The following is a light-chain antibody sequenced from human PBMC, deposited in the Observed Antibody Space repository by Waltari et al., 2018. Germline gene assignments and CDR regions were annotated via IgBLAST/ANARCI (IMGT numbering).Light chain of an antibody. CDR2: AKS. CDR3: QQRHNWPLT. Sequence: EIVLTQSPATLSLSPGERATLSCRPSQSVRVYLAWYQQKPGQAPRLLIYAKSNRASGTPDRFRGSGAGTDVSLSISSLEPEDFAVYYCQQRHNWPLTFGGGTKVEIK. CDR1: QSVRVY. J-gene: IGKJ4*01. V-gene: IGKV3-11*01.